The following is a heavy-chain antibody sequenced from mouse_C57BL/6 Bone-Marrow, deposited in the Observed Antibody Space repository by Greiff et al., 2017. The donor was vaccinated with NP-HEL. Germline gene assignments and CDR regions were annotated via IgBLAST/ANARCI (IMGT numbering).Heavy chain of an antibody. J-gene: IGHJ2*01. CDR2: IDPSDSYT. CDR3: ARCLRDY. Sequence: QVQLQQPGAELVKPGASVKLSCKASGYTFTSYWMQWVKQRPGQGLEWIGEIDPSDSYTNYNQKFKGKATLTVDTSSSTAYMQLSSLTSEDSSVNYCARCLRDYWGQGTTLTVSS. CDR1: GYTFTSYW. V-gene: IGHV1-50*01. D-gene: IGHD1-1*01.